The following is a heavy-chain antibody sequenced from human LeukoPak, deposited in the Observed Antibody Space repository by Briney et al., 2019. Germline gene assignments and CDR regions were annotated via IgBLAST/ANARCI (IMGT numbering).Heavy chain of an antibody. Sequence: PGRSLRLSCAASGFTFDDYAMHWVRQAPGKGLEWVSGISWNSGSIGYADSVKGRFTISRDNAKNSLYLRMNSLRAEDTALYYCAKHSSGGSGSYTFDYWGQGTLVTVSS. V-gene: IGHV3-9*01. D-gene: IGHD3-10*01. CDR3: AKHSSGGSGSYTFDY. CDR2: ISWNSGSI. CDR1: GFTFDDYA. J-gene: IGHJ4*02.